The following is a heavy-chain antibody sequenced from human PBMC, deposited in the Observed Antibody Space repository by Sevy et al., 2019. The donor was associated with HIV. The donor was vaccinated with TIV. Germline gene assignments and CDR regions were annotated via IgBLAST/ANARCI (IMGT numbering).Heavy chain of an antibody. CDR1: GGSIATHY. D-gene: IGHD3-10*01. CDR2: IYISEST. V-gene: IGHV4-4*07. Sequence: SETLSLTCTVSGGSIATHYWSWLRQPAGKGLEWIGRIYISESTNYNPSFWSRGTLSLDASKNQFSLKLKSVTAADTADYHCARDNLNVSVLRRGYDAFDTWGQGTLVTVSS. J-gene: IGHJ3*02. CDR3: ARDNLNVSVLRRGYDAFDT.